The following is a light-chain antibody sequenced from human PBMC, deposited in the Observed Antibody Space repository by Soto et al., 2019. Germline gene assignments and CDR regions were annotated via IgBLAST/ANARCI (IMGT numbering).Light chain of an antibody. CDR2: SNN. CDR1: SSNIGSNT. Sequence: QSVLTQPPSASGTPGQRVTISCSGSSSNIGSNTINWFQQLPGTAPELLIFSNNQRSSGVPGRFSGSKSGTSASLAISGLQSEDEADFYCAAWDDSLNNYVFGTGTKLTVL. CDR3: AAWDDSLNNYV. V-gene: IGLV1-44*01. J-gene: IGLJ1*01.